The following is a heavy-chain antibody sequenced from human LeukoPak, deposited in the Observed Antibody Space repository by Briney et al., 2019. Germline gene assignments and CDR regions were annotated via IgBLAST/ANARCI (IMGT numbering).Heavy chain of an antibody. CDR3: ARRVHYYDTSGYSYYFDY. J-gene: IGHJ4*02. Sequence: SETLCLTCTVSGGTFSSFYRSWIRQSPGKGPARTGCLSYTGYTNYSPSLKCRVTVSVDTSKNQFSRKLSSGTAADTAVYYCARRVHYYDTSGYSYYFDYWGQGTLITVSS. V-gene: IGHV4-59*08. CDR2: LSYTGYT. CDR1: GGTFSSFY. D-gene: IGHD3-22*01.